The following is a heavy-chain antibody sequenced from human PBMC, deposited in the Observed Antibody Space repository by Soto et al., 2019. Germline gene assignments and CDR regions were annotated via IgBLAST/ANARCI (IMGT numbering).Heavy chain of an antibody. J-gene: IGHJ6*02. CDR2: IQQVGSEK. Sequence: EVQLVESGGGLVQPGGSLRLSCAASGFTFNKYWMTWVRQAPGKGLEWVANIQQVGSEKYYVDSVKGRFTISRDNADNSLYLQMNGLRAEDTAVYYCALWRTGLDVWGQGTTVTVSS. V-gene: IGHV3-7*01. D-gene: IGHD2-21*01. CDR1: GFTFNKYW. CDR3: ALWRTGLDV.